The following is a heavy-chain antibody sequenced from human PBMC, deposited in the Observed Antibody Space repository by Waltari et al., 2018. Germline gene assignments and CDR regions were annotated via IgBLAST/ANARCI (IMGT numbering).Heavy chain of an antibody. CDR3: ARLYVSSSWYYPNWFDP. CDR2: IYPDDSDT. D-gene: IGHD6-13*01. CDR1: GYSFTSYW. V-gene: IGHV5-51*01. Sequence: EVQLVQSGAEVKKPGESLKISCKGSGYSFTSYWIGWVRQMPGKGLEWMGIIYPDDSDTRYSPSFQGQVTISADKSISTAYLQWSSLKASDTAMYYCARLYVSSSWYYPNWFDPWGQGTLVTVSS. J-gene: IGHJ5*02.